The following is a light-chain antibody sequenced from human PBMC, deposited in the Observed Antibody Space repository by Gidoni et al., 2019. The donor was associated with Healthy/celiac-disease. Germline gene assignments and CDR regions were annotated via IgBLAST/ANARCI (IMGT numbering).Light chain of an antibody. CDR2: EVS. CDR3: SSYEGSNKGVV. CDR1: SSDVGGYNY. V-gene: IGLV2-8*01. J-gene: IGLJ2*01. Sequence: QSALTQPPAASGSPGQSVTISCTGTSSDVGGYNYVSWYQQHPGKAPKLMIYEVSKRPSGVPDRFSGSKSGNMASLTVSGLQAGDEADYYCSSYEGSNKGVVFGGGTKLTVL.